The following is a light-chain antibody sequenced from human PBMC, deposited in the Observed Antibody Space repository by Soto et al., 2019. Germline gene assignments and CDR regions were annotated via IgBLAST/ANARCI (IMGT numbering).Light chain of an antibody. CDR2: DAS. V-gene: IGKV3-11*01. CDR3: LQRDTWLT. CDR1: QSVSSY. J-gene: IGKJ4*01. Sequence: EIMLTQSPATLSLSPGERATLSCRASQSVSSYLSWYQQKPGQAPRLLIYDASNRATGIPARFSGSGSVTDFILAISSLEPEDFAVYYCLQRDTWLTFGGGTKVEIK.